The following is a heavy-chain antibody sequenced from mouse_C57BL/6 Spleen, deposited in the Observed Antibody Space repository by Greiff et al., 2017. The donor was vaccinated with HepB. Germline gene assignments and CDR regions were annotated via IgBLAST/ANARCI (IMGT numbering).Heavy chain of an antibody. Sequence: QVQLQQPGAELVMPGASVKLSCKASGYTFTSYWMHWVKQRPGQGLEWIGEIDPSDSYTNYNQKFKGKSTLTVDKSSSTAYMQLSSLTSEDSAVYYCAVSSNAMDYWGQETSVTVSS. V-gene: IGHV1-69*01. CDR1: GYTFTSYW. J-gene: IGHJ4*01. D-gene: IGHD6-1*01. CDR3: AVSSNAMDY. CDR2: IDPSDSYT.